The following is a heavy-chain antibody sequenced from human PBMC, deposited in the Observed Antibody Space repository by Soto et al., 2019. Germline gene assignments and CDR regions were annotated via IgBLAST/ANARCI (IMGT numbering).Heavy chain of an antibody. D-gene: IGHD1-26*01. V-gene: IGHV3-64D*06. Sequence: GGSLRLSCSASGFTFITYAMHWVRQAPGKGLEYVSSISSNGGSTYYAESVKGRFAISRDNSKNTLHLQMSSLRVEDTAVYYCVKDRWVDYWGQGTLVTVSS. CDR2: ISSNGGST. CDR3: VKDRWVDY. J-gene: IGHJ4*02. CDR1: GFTFITYA.